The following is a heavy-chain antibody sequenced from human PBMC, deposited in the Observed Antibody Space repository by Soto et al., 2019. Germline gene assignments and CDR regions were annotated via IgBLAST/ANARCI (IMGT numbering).Heavy chain of an antibody. CDR3: ARSIYDFWSGYYFPLDY. V-gene: IGHV4-34*01. CDR1: GGSFSGYY. D-gene: IGHD3-3*01. Sequence: LSLTCAVYGGSFSGYYRSWIRQPPGKGLEWIGEINHSGSTNYNPSLKSRVTISVDTSKNQFSLKLSSVTAADTAVYYCARSIYDFWSGYYFPLDYWGQGTLVTVSS. CDR2: INHSGST. J-gene: IGHJ4*02.